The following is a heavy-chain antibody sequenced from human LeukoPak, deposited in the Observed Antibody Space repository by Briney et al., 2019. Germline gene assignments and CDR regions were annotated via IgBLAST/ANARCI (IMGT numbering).Heavy chain of an antibody. Sequence: GGSLRLSCAATGFTFDRYAMNWVRQAPGKGLEWVSDITGSSSGTYYADSVKGRFTISRDNSKNTLYLQMNSLRAEDTAVYYCATGGYCSSTSCDLFDYWGQGTLVTVSS. J-gene: IGHJ4*02. CDR2: ITGSSSGT. CDR1: GFTFDRYA. CDR3: ATGGYCSSTSCDLFDY. D-gene: IGHD2-2*01. V-gene: IGHV3-23*01.